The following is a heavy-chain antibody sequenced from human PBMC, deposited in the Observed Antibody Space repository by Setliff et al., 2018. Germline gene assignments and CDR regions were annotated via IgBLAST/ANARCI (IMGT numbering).Heavy chain of an antibody. Sequence: SETLSLTCAVSNHSISSDYYWGWVRQSPVKGLEWIGNVYHSGKTYYNPSLKSRVTISVDTSKNHFSLRLTSVTAADTAIYFCARTLSGYLSYFDSWGQGTLVTVS. D-gene: IGHD5-12*01. V-gene: IGHV4-38-2*01. CDR3: ARTLSGYLSYFDS. CDR2: VYHSGKT. CDR1: NHSISSDYY. J-gene: IGHJ4*02.